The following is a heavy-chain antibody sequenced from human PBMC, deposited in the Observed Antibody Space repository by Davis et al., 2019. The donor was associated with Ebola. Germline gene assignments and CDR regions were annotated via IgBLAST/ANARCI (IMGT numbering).Heavy chain of an antibody. CDR2: INAGNGNT. D-gene: IGHD2-2*01. V-gene: IGHV1-3*01. J-gene: IGHJ3*02. CDR3: ARKYPAWRSAFDI. Sequence: ASVKVSCKASGYTFTSYAMHWVRQAPGQRLEWMGWINAGNGNTKYSQKFQGRVTITRDTSASTAYMELSSLRSEDTAVYYCARKYPAWRSAFDIWGQGTMVTVSS. CDR1: GYTFTSYA.